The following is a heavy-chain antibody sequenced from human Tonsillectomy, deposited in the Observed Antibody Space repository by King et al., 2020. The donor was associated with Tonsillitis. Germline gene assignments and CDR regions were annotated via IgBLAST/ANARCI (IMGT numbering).Heavy chain of an antibody. CDR3: ARDQWGSSRALDN. CDR1: GYSFPDYH. V-gene: IGHV1-46*01. D-gene: IGHD6-6*01. J-gene: IGHJ4*02. CDR2: INPNGDST. Sequence: QLVQSGVEVKKPGASVKVSCRASGYSFPDYHIHWVRQAPGQGLEWMGIINPNGDSTTYAQRFQGRLTLARDSSANTVYMELTSLRSDETAVYYCARDQWGSSRALDNWGQGTLVTVSS.